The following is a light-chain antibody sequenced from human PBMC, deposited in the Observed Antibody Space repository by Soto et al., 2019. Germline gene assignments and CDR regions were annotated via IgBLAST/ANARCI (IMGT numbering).Light chain of an antibody. CDR1: QSVSRSS. J-gene: IGKJ2*01. Sequence: EIVLTQSPGTLSLSPGERATLSCRASQSVSRSSLAWYQQRPGQPPRLLIFTASSRATGTPDRFSGSGSGTDFTLTISRLEPEDFAVYYCHLYGFSPPYTFGPGTKLEI. CDR3: HLYGFSPPYT. CDR2: TAS. V-gene: IGKV3-20*01.